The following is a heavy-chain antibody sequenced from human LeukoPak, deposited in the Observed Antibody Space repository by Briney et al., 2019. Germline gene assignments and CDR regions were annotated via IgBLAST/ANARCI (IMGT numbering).Heavy chain of an antibody. CDR1: GGSISSYY. V-gene: IGHV4-4*07. Sequence: SETLSLTCIVSGGSISSYYWSWIRQPAGKGLEWIGRIYTSGSTNYNPSLKSRVTMSVDTSKNQFSLKPTSVTAADTAVYYCARRGVYYYYMDVWGKGTTVTVSS. J-gene: IGHJ6*03. CDR2: IYTSGST. CDR3: ARRGVYYYYMDV.